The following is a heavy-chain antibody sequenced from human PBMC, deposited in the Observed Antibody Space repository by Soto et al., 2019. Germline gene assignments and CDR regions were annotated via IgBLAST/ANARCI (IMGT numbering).Heavy chain of an antibody. CDR1: GYTFTSYG. CDR2: ISTSKGNT. CDR3: ATRSPAFDV. Sequence: ASVKVSCKTSGYTFTSYGIAWVRQAPGQGLEWMGWISTSKGNTNYAQKFQGRVTMTTDTSTSTAYMELRSLRSDDTAVYYCATRSPAFDVWGQGTLVTVDS. J-gene: IGHJ4*02. D-gene: IGHD3-16*01. V-gene: IGHV1-18*01.